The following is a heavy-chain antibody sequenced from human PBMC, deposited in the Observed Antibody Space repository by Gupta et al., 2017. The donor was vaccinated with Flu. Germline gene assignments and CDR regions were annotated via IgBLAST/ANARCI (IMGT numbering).Heavy chain of an antibody. J-gene: IGHJ4*02. CDR1: GFTFSNAW. CDR3: TTLTGDGAGFDY. Sequence: EVQLVESGGGLVKPGGSLRLSCAASGFTFSNAWMSWVRQAPGKGLEWVGRIKSKTDGGTTDYAAPVKGRFTISRDDSKNTLYLQMNSLKTEDTAVYYCTTLTGDGAGFDYWGQGTLVTVSS. V-gene: IGHV3-15*01. D-gene: IGHD7-27*01. CDR2: IKSKTDGGTT.